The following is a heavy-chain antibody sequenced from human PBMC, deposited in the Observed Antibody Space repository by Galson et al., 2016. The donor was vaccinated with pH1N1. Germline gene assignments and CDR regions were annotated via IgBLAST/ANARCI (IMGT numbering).Heavy chain of an antibody. V-gene: IGHV3-64*01. CDR3: AREDYYDGSGFGY. D-gene: IGHD3-22*01. CDR2: INNIGSST. CDR1: GFTFRTYA. J-gene: IGHJ4*02. Sequence: SLRLSCAASGFTFRTYAMHWVRQAPGKGLEYVSGINNIGSSTYYASSFKGRFTISRDNSKNTLYLQMGSLRAEDMAVYYCAREDYYDGSGFGYWGQGTLVTVSS.